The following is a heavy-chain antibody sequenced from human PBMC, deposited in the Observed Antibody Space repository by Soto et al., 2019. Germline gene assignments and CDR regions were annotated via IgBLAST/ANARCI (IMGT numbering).Heavy chain of an antibody. V-gene: IGHV4-59*01. CDR3: ARRRTTRDGYNLDY. CDR2: IYYSGST. D-gene: IGHD5-12*01. J-gene: IGHJ4*02. CDR1: GGSISSYY. Sequence: SETLSLTCTVSGGSISSYYWSWIRQPPGKGLEWIGYIYYSGSTNYNPSLKSRVTISVDTSKNQFSLKLSSVTAADTAVYYCARRRTTRDGYNLDYWGQGTLVTVSS.